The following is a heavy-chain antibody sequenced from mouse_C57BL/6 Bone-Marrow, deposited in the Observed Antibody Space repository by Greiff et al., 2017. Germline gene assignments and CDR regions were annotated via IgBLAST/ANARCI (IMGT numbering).Heavy chain of an antibody. V-gene: IGHV1-81*01. CDR2: IYPRSGNT. Sequence: QVQLQQSGPELVRPGASVKLSCKASGYTFTSYGISWVKQRPGQGLEWIGEIYPRSGNTYYNEKFKGKATLTADKSSSTAYMELRSLTSEVSAVXICAREVRGFAYWGQGTLVTVSA. J-gene: IGHJ3*01. CDR3: AREVRGFAY. CDR1: GYTFTSYG.